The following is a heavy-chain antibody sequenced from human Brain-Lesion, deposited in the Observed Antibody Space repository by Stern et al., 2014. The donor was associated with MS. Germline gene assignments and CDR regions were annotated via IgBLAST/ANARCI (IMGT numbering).Heavy chain of an antibody. CDR3: ARGERWFDS. CDR1: GFTFSNSW. CDR2: VNNDGRRT. J-gene: IGHJ5*01. D-gene: IGHD3-10*01. Sequence: EVQLVESGGGLVQPGGSLRLSCAASGFTFSNSWMHWVRQAPGQWLVWVSRVNNDGRRTSYADSVKGRFTMSRDNAKNTLYLQMNSLRVEDTAIYYCARGERWFDSWGQGTLVTVSS. V-gene: IGHV3-74*02.